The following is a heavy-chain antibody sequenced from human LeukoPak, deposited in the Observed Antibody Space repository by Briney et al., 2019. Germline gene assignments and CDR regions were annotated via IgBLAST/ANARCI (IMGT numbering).Heavy chain of an antibody. J-gene: IGHJ3*02. CDR1: GSIFSSNA. CDR3: ARAGVNYDSSGYFPDDAFDI. CDR2: LSSSGEST. V-gene: IGHV3-23*01. D-gene: IGHD3-22*01. Sequence: GGSLRLSCAASGSIFSSNAMSWVRQAPGKGLEWVAALSSSGESTYYADSVKGRFTISRDTSKNMLYLQMHSLRAEDTSVYYCARAGVNYDSSGYFPDDAFDIWGQGTMVTVSS.